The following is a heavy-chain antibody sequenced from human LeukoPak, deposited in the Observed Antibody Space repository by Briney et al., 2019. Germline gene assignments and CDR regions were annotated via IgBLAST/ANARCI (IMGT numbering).Heavy chain of an antibody. CDR1: GGSISSHY. D-gene: IGHD1-1*01. V-gene: IGHV4-59*11. CDR2: IYYRGGT. J-gene: IGHJ2*01. CDR3: ARGGTEGRLEISFFFDL. Sequence: SETLSLTCTVSGGSISSHYWTWIRQPPGKGLEWIGYIYYRGGTNYNPSLQSRVPISVDTSKNQFSLKLSSVTPADTAGYYCARGGTEGRLEISFFFDLWGRGTLVTVSS.